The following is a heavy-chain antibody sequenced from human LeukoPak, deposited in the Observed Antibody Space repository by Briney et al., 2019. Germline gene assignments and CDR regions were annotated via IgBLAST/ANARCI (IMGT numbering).Heavy chain of an antibody. J-gene: IGHJ5*02. D-gene: IGHD6-19*01. V-gene: IGHV4-4*07. CDR1: GGSIGTYY. CDR2: IHTSGST. Sequence: SETLSLTCTVAGGSIGTYYRSWIRQPAGKGLEWIGRIHTSGSTNYNPALKSRVSMSVDTSKNQFSLKLSSVTAADTAVYYCARGVVAGIHWFDPWGQGTLVTVSS. CDR3: ARGVVAGIHWFDP.